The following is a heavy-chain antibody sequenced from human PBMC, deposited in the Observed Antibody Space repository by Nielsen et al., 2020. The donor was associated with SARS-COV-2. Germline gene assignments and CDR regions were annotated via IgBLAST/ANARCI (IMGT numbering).Heavy chain of an antibody. V-gene: IGHV3-15*01. D-gene: IGHD1-14*01. CDR1: GFTFSSYG. J-gene: IGHJ6*02. CDR3: TLGGTIYYYYGMDV. CDR2: IKSKTDGGTT. Sequence: GGSLRLSCAASGFTFSSYGMHWVRQAPGKGLEWVGRIKSKTDGGTTDYAAPVKGRFTISRDDSKNTLYLQMNSLKTEDTAVYYCTLGGTIYYYYGMDVWGQGTTVTVSS.